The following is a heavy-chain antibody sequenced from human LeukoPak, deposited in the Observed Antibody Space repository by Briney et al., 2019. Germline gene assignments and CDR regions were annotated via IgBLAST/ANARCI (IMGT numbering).Heavy chain of an antibody. CDR1: GYTFTYYY. CDR3: ARDYATYYYDSSGYYSWRN. D-gene: IGHD3-22*01. V-gene: IGHV1-46*01. CDR2: INPSGGST. Sequence: ASVKVSCKSSGYTFTYYYIHWVRQAPGQGLEWMGIINPSGGSTTYAQKFQGRVTLTRDTSTSTVYMELSSLRSDDMAVYYCARDYATYYYDSSGYYSWRNWGQGTLVTVSS. J-gene: IGHJ4*02.